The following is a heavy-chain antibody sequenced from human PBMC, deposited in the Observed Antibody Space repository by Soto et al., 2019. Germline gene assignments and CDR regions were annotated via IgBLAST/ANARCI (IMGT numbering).Heavy chain of an antibody. J-gene: IGHJ4*02. CDR1: GYTFTSYG. V-gene: IGHV1-18*01. D-gene: IGHD3-10*01. Sequence: GASVKVSCKASGYTFTSYGISWVRQAPGQGLEWMGWISAYNGITNYAQKLQGRVTMTTDTSTSTAYMELRSLRSDDTAVYYCAKNTYYGSGSYYYFDYWGQGTLVTVSS. CDR3: AKNTYYGSGSYYYFDY. CDR2: ISAYNGIT.